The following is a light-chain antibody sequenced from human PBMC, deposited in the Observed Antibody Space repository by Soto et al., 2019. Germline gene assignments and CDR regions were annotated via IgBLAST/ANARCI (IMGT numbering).Light chain of an antibody. CDR2: GAS. V-gene: IGKV3-20*01. CDR1: QSVSSSY. Sequence: EIALTQSPGTLSLSPGERATLSCRAIQSVSSSYLAWYQQKPGQAPRLLIYGASSRATGIPDRFSGSGSGTDFTLTISRLEPEDFAVYYCQQYNNWPPITFGQGTRLEIK. CDR3: QQYNNWPPIT. J-gene: IGKJ5*01.